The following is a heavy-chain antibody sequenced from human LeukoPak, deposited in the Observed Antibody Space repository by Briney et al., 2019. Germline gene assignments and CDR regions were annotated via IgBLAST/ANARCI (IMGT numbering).Heavy chain of an antibody. CDR3: ARELSGIAASGEYAFDI. D-gene: IGHD6-13*01. V-gene: IGHV4-39*07. CDR2: IYYTGST. CDR1: GGSISSSSYY. Sequence: SETLSLTCTVSGGSISSSSYYWGWIRQPPGKGLEWIGSIYYTGSTYYNPSLKSRVTVSVDTSKNQFSLKLNSVTAADTAVYYCARELSGIAASGEYAFDIWGQGTMVTVSS. J-gene: IGHJ3*02.